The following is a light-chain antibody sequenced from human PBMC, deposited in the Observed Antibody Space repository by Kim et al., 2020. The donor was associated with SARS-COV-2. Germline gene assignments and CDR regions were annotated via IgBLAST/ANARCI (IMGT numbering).Light chain of an antibody. CDR1: SSDVGAYNY. Sequence: GQSVTLSCTGTSSDVGAYNYVSWFQQYPGKVPKLVIHDVTKRPSGVPDRFSGSKSGNTASLTISGLLSEDEADYYCCSYSGTSSVIFGGGTQLTVL. CDR3: CSYSGTSSVI. CDR2: DVT. J-gene: IGLJ2*01. V-gene: IGLV2-11*01.